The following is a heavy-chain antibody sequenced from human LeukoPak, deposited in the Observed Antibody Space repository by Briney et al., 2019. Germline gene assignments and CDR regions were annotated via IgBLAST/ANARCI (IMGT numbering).Heavy chain of an antibody. CDR3: ATNVDTSDDY. J-gene: IGHJ4*02. CDR1: GFTFSGSA. D-gene: IGHD5-18*01. CDR2: IRSKAHSYAT. Sequence: GGSLRLSCAASGFTFSGSAMHWVRQASGKGLEWVGRIRSKAHSYATAYPASVKGRFTISRDDSKNTAYLQMNSLRAEDTALYYCATNVDTSDDYWGQGTLVTVSS. V-gene: IGHV3-73*01.